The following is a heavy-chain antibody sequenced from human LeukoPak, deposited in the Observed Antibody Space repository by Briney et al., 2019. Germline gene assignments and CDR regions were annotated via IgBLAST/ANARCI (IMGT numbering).Heavy chain of an antibody. CDR1: GFTFSSYA. Sequence: GRSLRLSCAASGFTFSSYAMHWVRQAPGKGLEWVAVISYDGSNKYYADSVKGRFTISRDNSKNTLYLQMNSLRAEDTAVYYCARLYYDSSGYYTPFDYWGQGTLVTVSS. CDR2: ISYDGSNK. V-gene: IGHV3-30-3*01. J-gene: IGHJ4*02. CDR3: ARLYYDSSGYYTPFDY. D-gene: IGHD3-22*01.